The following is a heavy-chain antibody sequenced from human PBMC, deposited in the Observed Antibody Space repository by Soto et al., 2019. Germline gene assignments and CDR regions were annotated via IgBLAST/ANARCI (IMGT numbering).Heavy chain of an antibody. J-gene: IGHJ5*02. CDR2: IYYSGST. V-gene: IGHV4-31*03. CDR1: GGSISSGGYY. D-gene: IGHD2-2*01. Sequence: SETLSLTCTVSGGSISSGGYYWSWIRQHPGKGLEWIGYIYYSGSTYYNPSLKSRVTISVDTSKNQFSLKLSSVTAADTAVYYCASSHCSSTSCYFGSSWFDPWGQGTLVTAPQ. CDR3: ASSHCSSTSCYFGSSWFDP.